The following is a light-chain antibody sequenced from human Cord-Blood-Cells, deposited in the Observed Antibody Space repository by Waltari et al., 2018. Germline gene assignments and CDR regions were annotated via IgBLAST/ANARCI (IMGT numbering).Light chain of an antibody. Sequence: EIVLTQSPGTLSLSPGERATLSCRASQSVSSSYLAWYQQKPGQAPRLLIYGASSRAPCIPDRFSGGGSGTDFTLTISRLEPEDFAVYYCQQYGSSIFIFSPGTKVDIK. CDR3: QQYGSSIFI. CDR2: GAS. V-gene: IGKV3-20*01. CDR1: QSVSSSY. J-gene: IGKJ3*01.